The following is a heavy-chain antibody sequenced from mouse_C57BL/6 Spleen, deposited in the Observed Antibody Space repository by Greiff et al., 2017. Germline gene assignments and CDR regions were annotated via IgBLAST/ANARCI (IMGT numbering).Heavy chain of an antibody. CDR1: GYTFTSYW. D-gene: IGHD1-1*01. V-gene: IGHV1-50*01. Sequence: QVQLQQPGAELVKPGASVKLSCKASGYTFTSYWMQWVQQRPGQGLEWIGEIDPSDSYTNYNQKFKGKATLTVDTSPSTAYMQLSSRTSEDSAVYYCARGANYYGSSYFDYWGQGTTLTVSS. J-gene: IGHJ2*01. CDR2: IDPSDSYT. CDR3: ARGANYYGSSYFDY.